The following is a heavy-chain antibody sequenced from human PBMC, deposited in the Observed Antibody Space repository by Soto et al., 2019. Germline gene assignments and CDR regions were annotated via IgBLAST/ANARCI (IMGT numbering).Heavy chain of an antibody. Sequence: GASVKVSCKASGYTFTSYYMHWVRQAPGQGLEWMGIINPSGGSTSYAQKFQGRVTMTRDTSTSTVYMEMSSLRSEDTAVYYCARGLGGPAVNYYYGMDVRGQGTTVTVSS. V-gene: IGHV1-46*01. J-gene: IGHJ6*02. CDR2: INPSGGST. CDR1: GYTFTSYY. CDR3: ARGLGGPAVNYYYGMDV. D-gene: IGHD2-2*01.